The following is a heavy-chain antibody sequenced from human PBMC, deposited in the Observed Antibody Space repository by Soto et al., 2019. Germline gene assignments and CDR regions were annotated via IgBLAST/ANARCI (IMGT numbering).Heavy chain of an antibody. Sequence: SGPPLVNPTQTLTLTCSFSGFSLSTSGVGVGWIRQPPGRALERLALVYWNDDKRYSPSQKSRLTITPDSTENRVFLTLPKVDLGDTAKYYCAHTPAQEVFSYVGGPDLWGQGPLATVS. CDR2: VYWNDDK. V-gene: IGHV2-5*01. CDR1: GFSLSTSGVG. CDR3: AHTPAQEVFSYVGGPDL. J-gene: IGHJ1*01. D-gene: IGHD2-15*01.